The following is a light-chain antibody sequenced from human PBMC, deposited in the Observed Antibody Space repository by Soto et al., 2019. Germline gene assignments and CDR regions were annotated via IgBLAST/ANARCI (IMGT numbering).Light chain of an antibody. CDR2: AAP. V-gene: IGKV1-39*01. Sequence: DIQMTQSPSSLSASVGDRVTITCRASQGISSYLAWYQQRPGKAPKFLMYAAPTLQSGVPSRFSGSGSGTDFNLTINSLQPEDFATYFCQQSFTTPLTFGGGTKVDIK. J-gene: IGKJ4*01. CDR1: QGISSY. CDR3: QQSFTTPLT.